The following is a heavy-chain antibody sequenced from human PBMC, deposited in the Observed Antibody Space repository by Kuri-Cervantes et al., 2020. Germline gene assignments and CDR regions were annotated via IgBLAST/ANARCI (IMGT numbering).Heavy chain of an antibody. D-gene: IGHD7-27*01. CDR1: GGSFSGYH. CDR2: IYYRGTT. Sequence: SETLSLTCAVYGGSFSGYHWSWIRQPPGKGLEWIGYIYYRGTTNYNPSLKSRVTISVDTSKNQFSLKLSSVTAADTAVYYCARDHWGFGTYWYFDLWGRGTLVTVSS. J-gene: IGHJ2*01. CDR3: ARDHWGFGTYWYFDL. V-gene: IGHV4-59*01.